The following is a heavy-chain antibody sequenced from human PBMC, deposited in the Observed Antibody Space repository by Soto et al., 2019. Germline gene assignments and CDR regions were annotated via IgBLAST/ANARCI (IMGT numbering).Heavy chain of an antibody. D-gene: IGHD3-10*01. CDR2: IIPLFGTP. J-gene: IGHJ4*02. Sequence: QVQLVQSGAEVKKPGSSVKVSCKASGGIFSTYAISWLRQAPGQGLEWMGGIIPLFGTPNYAQRFQGRVTITAAESTSTAYMALSRLRSEDTAVYYCARDRDDYGSGNYYNRIDFWGQGTLVTVSS. CDR3: ARDRDDYGSGNYYNRIDF. V-gene: IGHV1-69*01. CDR1: GGIFSTYA.